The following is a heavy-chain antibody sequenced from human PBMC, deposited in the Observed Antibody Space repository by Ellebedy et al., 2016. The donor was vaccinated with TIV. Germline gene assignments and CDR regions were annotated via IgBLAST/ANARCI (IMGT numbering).Heavy chain of an antibody. V-gene: IGHV3-23*01. Sequence: GESLKISCAASGFTFSTAWMTWVRQAPGKGLEWVSSISGGGGSTYYADSVKGRFTISRDNSKNTLFLQMNSLRAEDTAVYYCAKPYDILISPFHHWGQGTLVTVSS. CDR1: GFTFSTAW. CDR3: AKPYDILISPFHH. J-gene: IGHJ1*01. D-gene: IGHD3-9*01. CDR2: ISGGGGST.